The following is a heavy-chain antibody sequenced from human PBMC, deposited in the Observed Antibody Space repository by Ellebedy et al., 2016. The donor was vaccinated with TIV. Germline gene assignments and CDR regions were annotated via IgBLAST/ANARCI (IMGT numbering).Heavy chain of an antibody. D-gene: IGHD2-15*01. CDR1: GGSISSYY. Sequence: SETLSLTCTVSGGSISSYYWSWIRQPPGKGLEWMGYIYYSGSTNYNPSLKSRVTISVDTSKNQFSLKLSSVTAADTAVYYCARVNRRVAAYGMDVWGQGTTVTVSS. CDR3: ARVNRRVAAYGMDV. CDR2: IYYSGST. J-gene: IGHJ6*02. V-gene: IGHV4-59*01.